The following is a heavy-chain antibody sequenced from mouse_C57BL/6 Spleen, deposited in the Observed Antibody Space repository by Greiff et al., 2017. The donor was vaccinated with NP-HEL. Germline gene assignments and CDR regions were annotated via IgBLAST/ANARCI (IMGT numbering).Heavy chain of an antibody. CDR1: GYTFTSYT. V-gene: IGHV1-4*01. Sequence: VQLQQSGAELARPGASVKMSCKASGYTFTSYTMHWVKQRPGQGLEWIGYINPSSGYTKYNQKFKDKATLTADKSSSTAYMQLSSLTSEDSAVYYCARSSITTVVALDWGQGTTLTVSS. D-gene: IGHD1-1*01. CDR3: ARSSITTVVALD. J-gene: IGHJ2*01. CDR2: INPSSGYT.